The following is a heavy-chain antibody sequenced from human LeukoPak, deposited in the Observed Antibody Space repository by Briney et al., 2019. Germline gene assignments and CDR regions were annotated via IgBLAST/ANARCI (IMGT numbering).Heavy chain of an antibody. CDR3: ARDLLGTPGAPDY. D-gene: IGHD1-1*01. J-gene: IGHJ4*02. CDR2: ISSSSSYI. CDR1: GFTSSSYS. Sequence: GGSLRLSCAASGFTSSSYSMNWVRQAPGKGLEWVSSISSSSSYIYYADSVKGRFTISRDNAKNSLYLQMNSLRAEDTAVYYCARDLLGTPGAPDYWGQGTLVTVSS. V-gene: IGHV3-21*01.